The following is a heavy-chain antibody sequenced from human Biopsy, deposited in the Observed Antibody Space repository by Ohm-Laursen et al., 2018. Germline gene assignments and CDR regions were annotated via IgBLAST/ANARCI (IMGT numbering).Heavy chain of an antibody. J-gene: IGHJ4*02. CDR3: ARHDRSGYWGLDY. CDR2: IYSSGRT. CDR1: GGSLNNHY. V-gene: IGHV4-4*08. Sequence: TLSLTCCVSGGSLNNHYWSWIRQSPGKGLEWLAYIYSSGRTNYNPSLKSRIIVSVDTSKNQLSLKVTSVTATDTAMYYCARHDRSGYWGLDYWGQGALVTVSA. D-gene: IGHD3-22*01.